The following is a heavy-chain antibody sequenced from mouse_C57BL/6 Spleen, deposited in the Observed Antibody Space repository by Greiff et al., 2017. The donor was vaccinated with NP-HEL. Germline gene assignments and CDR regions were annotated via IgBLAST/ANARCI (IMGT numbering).Heavy chain of an antibody. Sequence: VQLQQSGAELVRPGASVKLSCTASGFIIKDDYMHWVKQRPEQGLEWIGWIDPENGDTEYASKFQGKATITADTSSNTAYLQLSSLTSEDTAVYYCTTGGLRRAWFAYWGQGTLVTVSA. V-gene: IGHV14-4*01. CDR1: GFIIKDDY. CDR2: IDPENGDT. D-gene: IGHD2-4*01. CDR3: TTGGLRRAWFAY. J-gene: IGHJ3*01.